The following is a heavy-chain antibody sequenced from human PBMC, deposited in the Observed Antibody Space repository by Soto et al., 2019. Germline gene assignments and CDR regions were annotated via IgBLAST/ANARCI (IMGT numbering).Heavy chain of an antibody. CDR1: IGFISTYY. Sequence: SETLSLTCTVSIGFISTYYWSWIRQPPGKGLEWIGYTHYSGTTHYNPSLKSRVTTSVDTSKNQFSLRLSSVTAADTAIYYCAGSYGNAWYTYWGQGTLVTVSS. CDR3: AGSYGNAWYTY. J-gene: IGHJ4*01. D-gene: IGHD6-13*01. CDR2: THYSGTT. V-gene: IGHV4-59*01.